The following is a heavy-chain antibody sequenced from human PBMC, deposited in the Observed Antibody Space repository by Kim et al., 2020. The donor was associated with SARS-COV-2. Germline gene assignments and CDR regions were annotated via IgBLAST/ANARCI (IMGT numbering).Heavy chain of an antibody. J-gene: IGHJ6*02. CDR2: ISAYNGNT. Sequence: ASVKVSCKASGYTFTSYGISWVRQAPGQGLEWMGWISAYNGNTNYAQKLQGRVTMTTDTSTSTAYMELRSLRSDDTAVYYCARDLDPDSSSSPNYFDYYYYGMDVWGQGTTVTVSS. CDR3: ARDLDPDSSSSPNYFDYYYYGMDV. CDR1: GYTFTSYG. D-gene: IGHD6-6*01. V-gene: IGHV1-18*04.